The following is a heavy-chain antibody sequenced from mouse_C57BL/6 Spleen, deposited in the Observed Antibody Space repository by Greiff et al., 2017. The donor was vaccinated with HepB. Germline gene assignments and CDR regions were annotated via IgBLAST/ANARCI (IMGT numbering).Heavy chain of an antibody. CDR2: IRLKSDNYAT. V-gene: IGHV6-3*01. CDR1: GFTFSNYW. D-gene: IGHD1-1*01. J-gene: IGHJ1*03. CDR3: TGGGSSYGWYFDV. Sequence: EVKVEESGGGLVQPGGSMKLSCVASGFTFSNYWMNWVRQSPEKGLEWVAQIRLKSDNYATHYAESVKGRFTISREDSKSSVYLQMNNLRAEDTGIYYCTGGGSSYGWYFDVWGTGTTVTVSS.